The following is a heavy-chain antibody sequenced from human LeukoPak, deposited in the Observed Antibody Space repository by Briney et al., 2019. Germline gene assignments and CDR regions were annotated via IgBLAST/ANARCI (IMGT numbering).Heavy chain of an antibody. D-gene: IGHD6-6*01. CDR3: ARANGIAARRNYYYYMDV. J-gene: IGHJ6*03. Sequence: PGGSLRLSCAASGFTFSSYAMSWVRQAPGKGLEWVSVIYSGGSTYYADSVKGRFTISRDNSKNTLYLQMNSLRAEDTAVYYCARANGIAARRNYYYYMDVWGKGTKVTVSS. CDR1: GFTFSSYA. CDR2: IYSGGST. V-gene: IGHV3-66*02.